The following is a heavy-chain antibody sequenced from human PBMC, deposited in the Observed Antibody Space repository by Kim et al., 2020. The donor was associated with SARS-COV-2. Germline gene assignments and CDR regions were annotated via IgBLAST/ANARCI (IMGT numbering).Heavy chain of an antibody. CDR2: INAGNGNT. CDR3: TLFDYYYMDV. D-gene: IGHD3-3*01. V-gene: IGHV1-3*01. J-gene: IGHJ6*03. Sequence: ASVKVSCKAFGYTFSNYAIHWVRQAPGQRLEWMGWINAGNGNTRFSERFQDRVTITSDTSVRTAYMELNSLRSEDTAVYYCTLFDYYYMDVWGKGTTVTVSS. CDR1: GYTFSNYA.